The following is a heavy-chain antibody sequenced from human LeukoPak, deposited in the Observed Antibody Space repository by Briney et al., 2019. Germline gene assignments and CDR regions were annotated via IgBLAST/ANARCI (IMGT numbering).Heavy chain of an antibody. J-gene: IGHJ4*02. Sequence: GGSLRLSCTASGFTFSTYAMGWTRQAPGKGLEWVSGIGSNGVNTYYADSAKGRFTIFRDNSENTVYLQMNSLRAEDTALYYCVRAYTTSGTYSEPWGQGTLVTVSS. CDR2: IGSNGVNT. D-gene: IGHD1-26*01. CDR1: GFTFSTYA. V-gene: IGHV3-23*01. CDR3: VRAYTTSGTYSEP.